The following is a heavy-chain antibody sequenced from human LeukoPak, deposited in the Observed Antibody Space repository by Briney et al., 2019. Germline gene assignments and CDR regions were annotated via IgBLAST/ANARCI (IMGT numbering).Heavy chain of an antibody. CDR2: ISYDGSNE. D-gene: IGHD3-22*01. Sequence: GRSLRLSCAASGFTFSSYVMHWVRQAPGKGLEWVAIISYDGSNEYYADSVKGRFTISRDNAKNTLNLQMNSLRAEDTAVYYCARDLGQYYDTSDNWFDPWGQGTLVTVSS. CDR1: GFTFSSYV. CDR3: ARDLGQYYDTSDNWFDP. J-gene: IGHJ5*02. V-gene: IGHV3-30*04.